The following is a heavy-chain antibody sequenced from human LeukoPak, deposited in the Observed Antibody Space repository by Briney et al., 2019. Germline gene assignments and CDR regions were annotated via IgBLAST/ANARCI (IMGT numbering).Heavy chain of an antibody. V-gene: IGHV4-30-4*02. J-gene: IGHJ4*01. CDR1: GGSISSGDYY. Sequence: SETLSLTCTVSGGSISSGDYYWSWIRQPPGKGLEWMGYIYYSGSTYYNPSLKSRVTISVDTSKNQFSLKLSSVTAADTAVYYCARSVHNWNDYFGYWGQGTLVTVSS. CDR2: IYYSGST. D-gene: IGHD1-20*01. CDR3: ARSVHNWNDYFGY.